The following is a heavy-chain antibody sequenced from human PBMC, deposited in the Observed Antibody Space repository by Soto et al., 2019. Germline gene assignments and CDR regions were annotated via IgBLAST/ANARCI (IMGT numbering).Heavy chain of an antibody. Sequence: GGSLRLSCAASGFPFSTYWMTWVRQAPGKGLQWVGNIKEDGNERNYVDSVKGRFTISRDNAKKSLFLQMNRLRPEDTALYCCAGLGPRGDYWGPGTPVTVSS. J-gene: IGHJ4*02. CDR3: AGLGPRGDY. CDR2: IKEDGNER. D-gene: IGHD3-10*01. CDR1: GFPFSTYW. V-gene: IGHV3-7*01.